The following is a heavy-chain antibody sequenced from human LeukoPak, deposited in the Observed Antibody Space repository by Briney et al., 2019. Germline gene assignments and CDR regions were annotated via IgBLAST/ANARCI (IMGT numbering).Heavy chain of an antibody. CDR1: GGSISSGGYY. Sequence: PSETLSLTCTVSGGSISSGGYYWSWIRQPAGKGLEWIGRIYTSGSTNYNPSLKSRVTISVDTSKNQFSLKLSSVTAADTAVYYCARCGGWGSGSSYYYYMDVWGKGTTVTVSS. CDR2: IYTSGST. J-gene: IGHJ6*03. D-gene: IGHD3-10*01. V-gene: IGHV4-61*02. CDR3: ARCGGWGSGSSYYYYMDV.